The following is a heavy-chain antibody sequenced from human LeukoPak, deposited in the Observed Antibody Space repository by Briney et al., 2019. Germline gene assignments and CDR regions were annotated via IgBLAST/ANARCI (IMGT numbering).Heavy chain of an antibody. Sequence: GGSLRLSCAASGFTFSSYSMNWVRQAPGKGLEWVSYISSSSSTIYYADSAKGRFTISRDNAKNSLYLQMNSLRAEDTAVYYCARIRRGSLYYFDYWGQGTLVTVSS. J-gene: IGHJ4*02. CDR3: ARIRRGSLYYFDY. CDR2: ISSSSSTI. D-gene: IGHD3-10*01. V-gene: IGHV3-48*04. CDR1: GFTFSSYS.